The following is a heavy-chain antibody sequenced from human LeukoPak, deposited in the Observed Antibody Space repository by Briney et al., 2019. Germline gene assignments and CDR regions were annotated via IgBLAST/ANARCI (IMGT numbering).Heavy chain of an antibody. J-gene: IGHJ4*02. D-gene: IGHD3-22*01. CDR1: GYTFTSYD. V-gene: IGHV1-8*01. Sequence: ASVKVSCKASGYTFTSYDINWVRQATGQGLEWMGWMNPNSGNTGYAQKFQGRVTMTRNTSISTAYMELSSLRSEDTAVYYCARGDPSPPETYYYDSSGSFIDYWGQGTLVTVSS. CDR3: ARGDPSPPETYYYDSSGSFIDY. CDR2: MNPNSGNT.